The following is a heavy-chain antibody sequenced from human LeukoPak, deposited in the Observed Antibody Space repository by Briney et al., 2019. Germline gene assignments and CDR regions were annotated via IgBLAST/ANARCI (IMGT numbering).Heavy chain of an antibody. D-gene: IGHD3-10*01. J-gene: IGHJ5*02. CDR3: ATVKLSSWANWFDP. Sequence: ASVKVSCKVSGYTLTELSMHWVRQAPGKGLEWMGGFDPEDGETIYAQKFQGRVTMTEDTSTDTAYMGLSSLRSEDTAVYYCATVKLSSWANWFDPWGQGTLVTVSS. V-gene: IGHV1-24*01. CDR2: FDPEDGET. CDR1: GYTLTELS.